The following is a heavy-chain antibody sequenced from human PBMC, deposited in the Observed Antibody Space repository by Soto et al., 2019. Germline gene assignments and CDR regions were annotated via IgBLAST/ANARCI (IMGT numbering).Heavy chain of an antibody. CDR2: IWYDGSNK. Sequence: GGSLRLSCAASGFTFSSYGMHWVRQAPGKGLEWVAVIWYDGSNKYYADSVKGRFTISRDNSKNTLYLQMNSLRAEDTAVYYCARDWGVGHSSGWYEGYFQHWGQGTLVTVSS. D-gene: IGHD6-19*01. J-gene: IGHJ1*01. CDR1: GFTFSSYG. CDR3: ARDWGVGHSSGWYEGYFQH. V-gene: IGHV3-33*01.